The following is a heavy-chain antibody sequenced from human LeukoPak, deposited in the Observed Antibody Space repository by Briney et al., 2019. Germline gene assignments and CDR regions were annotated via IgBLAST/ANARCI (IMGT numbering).Heavy chain of an antibody. CDR3: ARGGGYSYGTKYYFDY. D-gene: IGHD5-18*01. J-gene: IGHJ4*02. V-gene: IGHV3-23*01. CDR2: IGSSGGTT. Sequence: GGSLRLSCAASGFTFSSYAMTWVRQAPGKGLEWVLGIGSSGGTTNYGDSVKGRFTMSRDNSKNTLYLQMNSVRDEDTAVYYCARGGGYSYGTKYYFDYWGQGTLVTVSS. CDR1: GFTFSSYA.